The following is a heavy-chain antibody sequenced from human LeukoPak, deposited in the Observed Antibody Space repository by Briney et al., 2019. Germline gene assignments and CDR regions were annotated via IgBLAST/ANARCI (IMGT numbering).Heavy chain of an antibody. CDR3: AKVRTYFYHGLDV. V-gene: IGHV3-23*01. J-gene: IGHJ6*02. D-gene: IGHD1-14*01. CDR1: GFTFNSSP. Sequence: PGGSLRLSCAASGFTFNSSPMTWVRQAPGKGLEWVSGISASTSGTYYADSVKGRFTISRDNSKDTVFLQMNSLRAEDTAVYYCAKVRTYFYHGLDVWGQGTTVTVSS. CDR2: ISASTSGT.